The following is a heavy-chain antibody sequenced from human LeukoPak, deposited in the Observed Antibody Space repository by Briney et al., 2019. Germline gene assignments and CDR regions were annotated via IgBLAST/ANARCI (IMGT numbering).Heavy chain of an antibody. Sequence: PSETLSLTCTVSGGSISSSSYYWGWIRQPPGKGLEWIGSIYYSGSAYYNPSLKSRVTISVDTSKNQLSLKLSSVSAADTAVYYCARRTSGSYSDYWGQGTLVTVSS. CDR2: IYYSGSA. CDR1: GGSISSSSYY. D-gene: IGHD1-26*01. J-gene: IGHJ4*02. V-gene: IGHV4-39*01. CDR3: ARRTSGSYSDY.